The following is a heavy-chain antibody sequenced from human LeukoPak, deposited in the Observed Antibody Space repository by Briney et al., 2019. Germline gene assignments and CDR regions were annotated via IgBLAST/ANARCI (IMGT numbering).Heavy chain of an antibody. V-gene: IGHV4-38-2*02. CDR3: AREVDAAAAYNWFDP. CDR2: IYHSGRT. Sequence: SETLSLTCTVSGYSISSGDYWGWIRQPPGKGLEWIGSIYHSGRTYYNPSLKSRVTISVDTSKNQFSLRLSSVTAADTAVYYCAREVDAAAAYNWFDPWGQGTLVTVSS. D-gene: IGHD2-2*01. CDR1: GYSISSGDY. J-gene: IGHJ5*02.